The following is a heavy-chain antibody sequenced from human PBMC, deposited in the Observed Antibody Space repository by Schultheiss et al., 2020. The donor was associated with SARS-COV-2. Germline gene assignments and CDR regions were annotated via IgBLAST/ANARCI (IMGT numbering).Heavy chain of an antibody. CDR3: ARSGFREVVTAIGTDLDY. CDR2: IYYSGST. V-gene: IGHV4-59*12. CDR1: GGSFSSYY. J-gene: IGHJ4*02. D-gene: IGHD2-21*02. Sequence: SETLSLTCAVYGGSFSSYYWSWIRQPAGKGLEWIGYIYYSGSTYYNPSLKSRVTISVDRSKNQFSLKLSSVTAADTAVYYCARSGFREVVTAIGTDLDYWGQGTLVTVSS.